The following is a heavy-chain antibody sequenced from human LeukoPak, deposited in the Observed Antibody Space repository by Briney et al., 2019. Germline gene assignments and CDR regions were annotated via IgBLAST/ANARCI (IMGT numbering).Heavy chain of an antibody. CDR3: AIAAGWELGY. CDR1: GFTSSRHW. Sequence: PGGSLRLSCAVSGFTSSRHWMSWVRQTPEKGLEWVANIKDDASEENYVDSVKGRFTISRDNAKNSLYLQMNSLRAEDTAVYYCAIAAGWELGYWGQGTLVTVSS. J-gene: IGHJ4*02. V-gene: IGHV3-7*01. D-gene: IGHD6-25*01. CDR2: IKDDASEE.